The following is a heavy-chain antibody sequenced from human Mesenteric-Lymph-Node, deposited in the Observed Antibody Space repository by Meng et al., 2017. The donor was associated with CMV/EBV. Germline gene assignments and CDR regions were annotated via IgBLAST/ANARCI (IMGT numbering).Heavy chain of an antibody. CDR1: GFTFGDYA. J-gene: IGHJ6*02. CDR2: IRSKAYGGTT. CDR3: TRDIVVVPADLSYYYYYYGMDV. Sequence: GGSLRLSCTASGFTFGDYAMSWVRQAPGKGLEWVGFIRSKAYGGTTEYAASVKGRFTISRDDSKSIAYLQMNSLKTEDTAVYYCTRDIVVVPADLSYYYYYYGMDVWGQGTTVTVSS. D-gene: IGHD2-2*01. V-gene: IGHV3-49*04.